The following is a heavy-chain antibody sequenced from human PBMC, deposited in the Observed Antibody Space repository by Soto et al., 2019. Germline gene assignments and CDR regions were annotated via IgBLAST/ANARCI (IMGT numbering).Heavy chain of an antibody. D-gene: IGHD3-16*01. CDR2: IGTYNGIT. V-gene: IGHV1-18*01. Sequence: QVQLVQSGAEVKKPGASVKVSCKASGYTFTNYAFSWVRQAPGQGLEWMGWIGTYNGITNYAQKFQGRVTMTTDASTSTAYMYLESLRSDDTAVYYCARDGGKFDYWGPGTLVTVSS. CDR3: ARDGGKFDY. CDR1: GYTFTNYA. J-gene: IGHJ4*02.